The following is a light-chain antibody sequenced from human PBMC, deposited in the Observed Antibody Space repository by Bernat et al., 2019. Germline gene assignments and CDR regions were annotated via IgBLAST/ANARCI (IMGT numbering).Light chain of an antibody. CDR3: SSYTSSATVV. J-gene: IGLJ2*01. V-gene: IGLV2-14*01. Sequence: QSGLTQPASVSGSPGQSITISCTGTSSDVGAYNYVSWYQQDPGKAPKLMIYDVTNRPSGVSNRFSGSKSGNTASLTISGLQAEDEADYYCSSYTSSATVVFGGGTKLTVL. CDR2: DVT. CDR1: SSDVGAYNY.